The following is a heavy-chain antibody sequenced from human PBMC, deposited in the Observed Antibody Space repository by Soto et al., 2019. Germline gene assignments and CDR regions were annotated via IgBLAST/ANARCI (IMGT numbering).Heavy chain of an antibody. Sequence: PGGSLRLSCAASGFTFSSYAMHWVRQAPGKGLEWVAVISYDGSNKYYADSVKGRFTISRDNSKNTLYLQMNSLRAEDTAVYYCARGPVVYYYDSRGYYFDPTGDPWGKGTRVTVS. D-gene: IGHD3-22*01. J-gene: IGHJ5*02. V-gene: IGHV3-30-3*01. CDR3: ARGPVVYYYDSRGYYFDPTGDP. CDR2: ISYDGSNK. CDR1: GFTFSSYA.